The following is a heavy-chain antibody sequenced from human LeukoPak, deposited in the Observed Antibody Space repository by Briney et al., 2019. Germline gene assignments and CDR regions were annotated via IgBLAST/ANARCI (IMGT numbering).Heavy chain of an antibody. Sequence: SETLSLTXTVSGGSISSSSYYWGWIRQPPGKGLEWIGSIYYSGSTYYNPSLKSRVTISVDTSKNQFSLKLSSVTAADTAVYYCAGSSSSWYQVYWGQGTLVTVSS. CDR3: AGSSSSWYQVY. CDR1: GGSISSSSYY. V-gene: IGHV4-39*01. CDR2: IYYSGST. D-gene: IGHD6-13*01. J-gene: IGHJ4*02.